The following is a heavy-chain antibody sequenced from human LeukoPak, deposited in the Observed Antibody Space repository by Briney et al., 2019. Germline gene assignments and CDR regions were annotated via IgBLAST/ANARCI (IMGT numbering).Heavy chain of an antibody. CDR1: GGSFSGYY. CDR3: ARGGTGDNIVVVPAAMSAAFDI. D-gene: IGHD2-2*01. J-gene: IGHJ3*02. CDR2: INHSGST. Sequence: PSETLSLTCAVYGGSFSGYYWSWIRQPPGKGLEWIGEINHSGSTNYNPSLKSRDTISVDSSKNQFSLKLSSVAAADTAVYYCARGGTGDNIVVVPAAMSAAFDIWGQGTMVTVSS. V-gene: IGHV4-34*01.